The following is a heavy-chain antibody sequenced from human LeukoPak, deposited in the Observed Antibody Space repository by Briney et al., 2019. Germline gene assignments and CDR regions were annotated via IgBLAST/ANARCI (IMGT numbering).Heavy chain of an antibody. Sequence: SETLSLTCTVSGASISSDYWSWIRQPPGKGLEWIGYIYYSGSTNYNPSLKSRVTISVDTSKNQFSLKLSSVTAADTAVYYCARYCSGGSCYDYWGQGTLVTVSS. CDR2: IYYSGST. V-gene: IGHV4-59*01. J-gene: IGHJ4*02. CDR3: ARYCSGGSCYDY. D-gene: IGHD2-15*01. CDR1: GASISSDY.